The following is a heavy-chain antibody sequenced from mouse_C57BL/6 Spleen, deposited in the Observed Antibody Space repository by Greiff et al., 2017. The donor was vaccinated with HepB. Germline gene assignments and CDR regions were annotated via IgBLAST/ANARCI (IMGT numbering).Heavy chain of an antibody. J-gene: IGHJ2*01. CDR2: IYPRSGNT. V-gene: IGHV1-81*01. CDR1: GYTFTSYG. Sequence: VKLQESGAELARPGASVKLSCKASGYTFTSYGISWVKQRTGQGLEWIGEIYPRSGNTYYNEKFKGKATLTADKSSSTAYMELRSLTSEDSAVYFCARGADGYYVDYWGQGTTLTVSS. CDR3: ARGADGYYVDY. D-gene: IGHD2-3*01.